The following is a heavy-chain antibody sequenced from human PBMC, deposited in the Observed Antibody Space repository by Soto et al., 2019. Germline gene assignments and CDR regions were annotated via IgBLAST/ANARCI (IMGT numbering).Heavy chain of an antibody. J-gene: IGHJ6*02. CDR3: ARGAVTSTYYYYYGMDV. CDR1: GGTFSSYA. Sequence: SVKVSCKASGGTFSSYAISWVRQAPGQGLEWMGGIIPIFGTANYAQKFQGRVTITADKSTSTAYMELSSLRSEDTAAYYCARGAVTSTYYYYYGMDVWGQGTTVTVSS. V-gene: IGHV1-69*06. D-gene: IGHD6-19*01. CDR2: IIPIFGTA.